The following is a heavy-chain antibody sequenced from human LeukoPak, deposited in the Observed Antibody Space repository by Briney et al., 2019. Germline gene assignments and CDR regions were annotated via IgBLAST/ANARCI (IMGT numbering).Heavy chain of an antibody. CDR2: IYYSGST. CDR3: ARNVNLRGYSYGYSPYYFDY. V-gene: IGHV4-39*07. CDR1: GGSISSSSYY. Sequence: SETLSLTCTVSGGSISSSSYYWGWIRQPPGKGLEWIGSIYYSGSTYYNPSLKSRVTISVDTSKNQFSLKLSSVTAADTAVYYCARNVNLRGYSYGYSPYYFDYWGQGTLVTVSS. D-gene: IGHD5-18*01. J-gene: IGHJ4*02.